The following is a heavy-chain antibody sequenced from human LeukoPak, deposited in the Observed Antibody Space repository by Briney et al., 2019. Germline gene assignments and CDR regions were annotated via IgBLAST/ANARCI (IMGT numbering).Heavy chain of an antibody. CDR3: AGPYCSSTSCYRGWGQNRYYFDY. CDR2: IYYSGST. V-gene: IGHV4-59*01. J-gene: IGHJ4*02. Sequence: SETLSLTCTVSGGSISSYYWSWIRQPPGKGLEWIGYIYYSGSTNYNPSLKSRVTISVDTSKNQFSLKLSSVTAADTAVYYCAGPYCSSTSCYRGWGQNRYYFDYWGQGTLVTVSS. CDR1: GGSISSYY. D-gene: IGHD2-2*02.